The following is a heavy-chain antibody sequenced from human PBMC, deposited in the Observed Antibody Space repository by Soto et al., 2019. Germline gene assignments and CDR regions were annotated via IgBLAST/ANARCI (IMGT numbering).Heavy chain of an antibody. CDR2: IYYNGNT. Sequence: QLQLQESGPGLVKPSETLSLTCTVSGGSISSSGYYWAWIRQPPEKGPEWVASIYYNGNTYYNPFLKSRLTISGDTYQNQFSLKLRSVTVADVVVYYCVKHEPGPAFDPWGQGTLVTVSS. V-gene: IGHV4-39*01. CDR3: VKHEPGPAFDP. J-gene: IGHJ5*02. CDR1: GGSISSSGYY.